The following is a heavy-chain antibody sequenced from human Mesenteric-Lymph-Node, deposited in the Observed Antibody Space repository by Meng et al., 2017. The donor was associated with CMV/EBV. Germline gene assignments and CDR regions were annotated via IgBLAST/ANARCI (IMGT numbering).Heavy chain of an antibody. J-gene: IGHJ4*02. V-gene: IGHV3-7*01. CDR2: INQDGSDH. Sequence: GESLKISCVASGFTFSSYWMTWVRQTPGRGLQWVANINQDGSDHYYVDSVKGRFTIFRDSAKSSLYLQMNSLRVDDTAVYHCARDYDSNGYQFDYWGQGTLVTVSS. CDR1: GFTFSSYW. D-gene: IGHD3-22*01. CDR3: ARDYDSNGYQFDY.